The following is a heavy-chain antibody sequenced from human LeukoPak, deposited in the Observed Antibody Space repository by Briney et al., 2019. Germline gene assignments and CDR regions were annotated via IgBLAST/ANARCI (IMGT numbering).Heavy chain of an antibody. CDR1: GYSFTSYW. CDR2: IYPGDSDT. D-gene: IGHD1-1*01. CDR3: ARQALPYNWNDAGAYFDY. J-gene: IGHJ4*02. Sequence: GESLKISCKGSGYSFTSYWIGWVRQMPGKGLEWMGIIYPGDSDTRYSPSFQGQVTISADKSISTAYLQWSSLKASDTAMYYCARQALPYNWNDAGAYFDYWGQGTLVTVSS. V-gene: IGHV5-51*01.